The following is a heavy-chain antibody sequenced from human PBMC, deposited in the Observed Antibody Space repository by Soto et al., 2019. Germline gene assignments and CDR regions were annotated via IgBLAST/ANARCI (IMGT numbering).Heavy chain of an antibody. J-gene: IGHJ3*02. CDR1: GYTFTGYY. CDR3: ARDLPVITFGGVIVNPEPHDAFDI. Sequence: ASVKVSCKASGYTFTGYYMHWVRRAPGQGLEWMAWINPKSGDTNYAQKFQGRVTMTTDTSTSTAYMELRSLRSDDTAVYYCARDLPVITFGGVIVNPEPHDAFDIWGQGTMVTVSS. V-gene: IGHV1-2*02. CDR2: INPKSGDT. D-gene: IGHD3-16*02.